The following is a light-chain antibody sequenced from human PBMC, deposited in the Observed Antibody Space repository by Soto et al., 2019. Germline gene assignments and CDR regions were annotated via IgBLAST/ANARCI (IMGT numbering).Light chain of an antibody. Sequence: ELVVTQFSTTLSVSPGGRAPLSCRASQSVSSNLAWYQQRPGQAPRLLIYGASTRATGIPARFSGSGSGTEFTLTISSLQPEDFAVYYCQRCSSSLLTFGGGTKVDIK. J-gene: IGKJ4*01. CDR1: QSVSSN. CDR3: QRCSSSLLT. V-gene: IGKV3-15*01. CDR2: GAS.